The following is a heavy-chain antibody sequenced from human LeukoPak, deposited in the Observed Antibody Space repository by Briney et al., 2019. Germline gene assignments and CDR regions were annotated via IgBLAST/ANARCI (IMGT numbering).Heavy chain of an antibody. CDR1: GFTFSTYA. Sequence: GGSLRLSCAASGFTFSTYAMSWVRQAPGKGLEWVSAISGSGGSTYYADSVKGRFTISRDNSKNTLYLQMNSLRAEDTAVYYCAKSHLSGTRYYFDYWGQGTLVTVSS. D-gene: IGHD3-10*01. J-gene: IGHJ4*02. CDR2: ISGSGGST. CDR3: AKSHLSGTRYYFDY. V-gene: IGHV3-23*01.